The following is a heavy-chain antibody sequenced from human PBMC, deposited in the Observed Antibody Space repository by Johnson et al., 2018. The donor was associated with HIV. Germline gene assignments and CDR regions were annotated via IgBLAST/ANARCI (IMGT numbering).Heavy chain of an antibody. V-gene: IGHV3-7*03. CDR3: ARGKLPAALRRGDAFDI. CDR1: GIIFSHYG. CDR2: IKQDGSEK. D-gene: IGHD2-2*01. J-gene: IGHJ3*02. Sequence: EVQLVESGGGVVQPGRSLRLSCAVSGIIFSHYGMHWVRQAPGKGLEWVASIKQDGSEKYYVDSVKGRFTISRDNAKNSLYLQLNSLRAEDTAVYYCARGKLPAALRRGDAFDIWGQGTMVTVSS.